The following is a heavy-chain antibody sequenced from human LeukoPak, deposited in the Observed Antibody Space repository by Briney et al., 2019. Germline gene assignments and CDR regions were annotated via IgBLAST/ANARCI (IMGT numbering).Heavy chain of an antibody. CDR3: ARGVSGSRRGYDILTGQDY. J-gene: IGHJ4*02. V-gene: IGHV1-2*02. D-gene: IGHD3-9*01. Sequence: ASVKVSCKASGYTFTGYYTHWVRQAPGQGLEWMGWINPNSGGTNYAQKFQGRVTMTRDTPISTAYMELSRLRSDDTAVYYCARGVSGSRRGYDILTGQDYWGQGTLVTVSS. CDR1: GYTFTGYY. CDR2: INPNSGGT.